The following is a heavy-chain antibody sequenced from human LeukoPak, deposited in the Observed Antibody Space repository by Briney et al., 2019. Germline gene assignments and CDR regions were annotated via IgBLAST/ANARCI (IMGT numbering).Heavy chain of an antibody. CDR2: MYYSGST. J-gene: IGHJ6*03. CDR3: ASFYGGNSYYYYYYYMDV. D-gene: IGHD4-23*01. Sequence: SDTLSLTCTVSCGSITITSYYWGWIRQPPGKGREWIGSMYYSGSTYSHRSLRSRVTISVDTSKNQFSLKLSSVTAADTAVYYCASFYGGNSYYYYYYYMDVWGKGTTVTIYS. CDR1: CGSITITSYY. V-gene: IGHV4-39*01.